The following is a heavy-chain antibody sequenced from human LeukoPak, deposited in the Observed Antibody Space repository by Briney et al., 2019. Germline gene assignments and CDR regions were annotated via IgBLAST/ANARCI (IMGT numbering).Heavy chain of an antibody. D-gene: IGHD6-13*01. CDR2: IKQDGSEK. CDR3: ATDLGSSRPNF. V-gene: IGHV3-7*01. Sequence: GGSLRPSCAASGFRFSTYWMSWVRQAPGKGLEWVANIKQDGSEKYYVDSAKGRFTISRDNAKNSLYLQMNSLRAEDTAVYYCATDLGSSRPNFWGQGILVTVSS. CDR1: GFRFSTYW. J-gene: IGHJ4*02.